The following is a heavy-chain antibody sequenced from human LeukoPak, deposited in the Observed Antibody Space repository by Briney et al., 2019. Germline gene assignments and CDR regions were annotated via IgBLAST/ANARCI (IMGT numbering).Heavy chain of an antibody. CDR1: GSSFTTYW. J-gene: IGHJ4*02. Sequence: GAPLQISCQGSGSSFTTYWIGWVRPLPGKGLEWMGIIYPSDYNTAYSPSFQGQVTISADKSISTAYLQWHSLKASDTAMYYCARLFWSAVGCYVDYWGQGTLVTVAS. CDR3: ARLFWSAVGCYVDY. D-gene: IGHD3-3*01. V-gene: IGHV5-51*01. CDR2: IYPSDYNT.